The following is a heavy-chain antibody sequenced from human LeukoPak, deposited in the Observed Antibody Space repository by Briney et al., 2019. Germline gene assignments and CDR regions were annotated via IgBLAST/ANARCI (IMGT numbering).Heavy chain of an antibody. J-gene: IGHJ4*02. V-gene: IGHV4-4*09. D-gene: IGHD3-16*02. CDR3: ARSTSIRLGELSSLDY. CDR1: GGSISSYY. Sequence: SETLSLTCTVSGGSISSYYWSWIRQPPGKGLEWIGYIYTSGSTNYSPSLKSRVTISVDTSKNQFSLKLSSVTAADTAVYYCARSTSIRLGELSSLDYWGQGTLVTVSS. CDR2: IYTSGST.